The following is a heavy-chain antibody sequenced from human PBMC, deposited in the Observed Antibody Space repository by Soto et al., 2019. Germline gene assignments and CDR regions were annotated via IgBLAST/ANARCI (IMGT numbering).Heavy chain of an antibody. V-gene: IGHV3-23*01. J-gene: IGHJ1*01. D-gene: IGHD2-15*01. CDR1: GFTFSSYA. CDR2: ISGSGGST. Sequence: GGSLRLSCAASGFTFSSYAMSWVRQAPGKGLEWVSAISGSGGSTYYADSVKGRFTISRDNSKNTLYLQMNSLRAEDTAVYYCAKDIPVVVAGLGGFQHWGQGTLVTVSS. CDR3: AKDIPVVVAGLGGFQH.